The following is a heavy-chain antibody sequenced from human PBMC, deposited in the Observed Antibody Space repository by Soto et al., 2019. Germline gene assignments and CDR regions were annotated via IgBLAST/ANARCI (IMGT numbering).Heavy chain of an antibody. CDR3: SRAVGGFTYGYPDY. Sequence: GSGPTLVNPTQTLTLTCNFSGFSLSTTGMCVSWIRQPPGKALEWLALIDLADDKYYSTSLKTRLTISKDTSKHQVVLTMTNVEPVDTASYFCSRAVGGFTYGYPDYWGQGTLVTVPS. D-gene: IGHD5-18*01. J-gene: IGHJ4*02. V-gene: IGHV2-70*01. CDR1: GFSLSTTGMC. CDR2: IDLADDK.